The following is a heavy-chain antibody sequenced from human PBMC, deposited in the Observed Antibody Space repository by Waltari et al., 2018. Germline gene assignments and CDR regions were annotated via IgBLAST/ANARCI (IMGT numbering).Heavy chain of an antibody. D-gene: IGHD3-10*01. J-gene: IGHJ3*02. Sequence: QVQLQESGPGLVKPSQTLYLTCTVSGGSISRGSYYWSWIRQPAGKGLEWIGRIYTSGSTNYNPSLKSRVTISVDTSKNQFSLKLSSVTAADTAVYYCARDFGYRVAFDIWGQGTMVTVSS. CDR3: ARDFGYRVAFDI. V-gene: IGHV4-61*02. CDR2: IYTSGST. CDR1: GGSISRGSYY.